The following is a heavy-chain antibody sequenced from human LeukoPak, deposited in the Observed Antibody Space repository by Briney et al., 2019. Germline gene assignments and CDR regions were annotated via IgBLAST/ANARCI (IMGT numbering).Heavy chain of an antibody. CDR2: ISSNGGST. J-gene: IGHJ5*02. Sequence: GGSLRLSCAASGFTFSSYAMHWVRQAPGKGLEYVSAISSNGGSTYYANSVKGRFTISRDTSKNTVFLQMSSLRVEDTAVYYCARGSWSGGSCYDFDPWGQGTPVTVSS. CDR3: ARGSWSGGSCYDFDP. V-gene: IGHV3-64*01. CDR1: GFTFSSYA. D-gene: IGHD2-15*01.